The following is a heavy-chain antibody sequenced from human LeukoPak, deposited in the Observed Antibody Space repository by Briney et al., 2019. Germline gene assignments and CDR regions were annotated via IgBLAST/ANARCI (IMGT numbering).Heavy chain of an antibody. CDR3: ARDNTMVRGVIDY. CDR2: IYYSGST. CDR1: GGSISSGDYY. Sequence: PSQTLSLTWTVSGGSISSGDYYWSWIRQPPGKGLEWIGYIYYSGSTYYNPSLKSRVTISVDTSKNQFSLKLSSVTAADTAVYYCARDNTMVRGVIDYWGQGTLVTVSS. D-gene: IGHD3-10*01. J-gene: IGHJ4*02. V-gene: IGHV4-30-4*08.